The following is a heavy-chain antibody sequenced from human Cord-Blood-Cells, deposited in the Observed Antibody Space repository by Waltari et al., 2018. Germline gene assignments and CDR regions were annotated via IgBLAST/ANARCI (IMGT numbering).Heavy chain of an antibody. V-gene: IGHV2-5*01. Sequence: QITLKESGPTLVKPTQTLTLTCTFSGFSLSTSGVGVGWIRQPPGKALGWLELIYWNGANRYSPSLKSRLTITKDTAKNQVVLTMTNMDPVDTATYYCAHSDFWSGYYTKGWFDPWGQGTLVTVSS. CDR2: IYWNGAN. CDR3: AHSDFWSGYYTKGWFDP. J-gene: IGHJ5*02. D-gene: IGHD3-3*01. CDR1: GFSLSTSGVG.